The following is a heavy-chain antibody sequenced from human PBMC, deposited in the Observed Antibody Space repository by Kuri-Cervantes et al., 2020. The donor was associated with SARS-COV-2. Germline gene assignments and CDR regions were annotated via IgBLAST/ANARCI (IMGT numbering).Heavy chain of an antibody. CDR1: GFTFSSYG. CDR3: ARDSKSGYYMRGGGAFDI. V-gene: IGHV3-30*02. Sequence: GGSLRLSCAASGFTFSSYGMHWVRQAPGKGLEWVAFIRYDGSNKYYADSVKGRFTISRDNSKNTLYLQMNSLRAEDTAVYYCARDSKSGYYMRGGGAFDIWGQGTMVTVSS. CDR2: IRYDGSNK. J-gene: IGHJ3*02. D-gene: IGHD3-3*01.